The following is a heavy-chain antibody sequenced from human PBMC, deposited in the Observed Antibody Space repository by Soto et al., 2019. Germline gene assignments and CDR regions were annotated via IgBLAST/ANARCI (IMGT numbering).Heavy chain of an antibody. CDR2: IYYSGST. CDR3: ASNLELVYYDSSGYYFDY. D-gene: IGHD3-22*01. CDR1: GGSISSGGYY. V-gene: IGHV4-31*03. Sequence: SETLSLTCTVSGGSISSGGYYWSWIRQHPGKGLEWIGYIYYSGSTYYNPSLKSRVTISVDTSKNQFSLKLSSVTAADTAVYYCASNLELVYYDSSGYYFDYWGQGTLVTVSS. J-gene: IGHJ4*02.